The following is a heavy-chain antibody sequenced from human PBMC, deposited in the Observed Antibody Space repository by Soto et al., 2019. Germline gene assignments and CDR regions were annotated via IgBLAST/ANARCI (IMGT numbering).Heavy chain of an antibody. D-gene: IGHD3-22*01. Sequence: QVQLQESGPGLVKPSETLSLTCTVSGGSVSSGNYYWSWIRQPPGKGLEWIGYFYYTGSTNYNPSLQGRVTISIDAATNQFSLRLSSVTAAYTAVYYCERSMHYSDGSNYSPFDYWGQGTLVTVSS. CDR1: GGSVSSGNYY. J-gene: IGHJ4*02. CDR2: FYYTGST. CDR3: ERSMHYSDGSNYSPFDY. V-gene: IGHV4-61*01.